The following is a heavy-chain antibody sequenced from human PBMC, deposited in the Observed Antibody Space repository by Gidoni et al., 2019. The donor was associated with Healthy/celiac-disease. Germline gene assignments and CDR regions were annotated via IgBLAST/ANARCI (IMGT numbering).Heavy chain of an antibody. CDR3: ARGESRNYYYYYGMDV. CDR1: GGTFSSYA. V-gene: IGHV1-69*01. CDR2: IIPIFGTA. J-gene: IGHJ6*02. Sequence: QVQLVQSGAAVKQPGSSVKVSCQASGGTFSSYAISWVRQAPGQGLEWMGGIIPIFGTANYAQKFQGRVTITADESTSTAYMELSSLRSEDTAVYYCARGESRNYYYYYGMDVWGQGTTVTVSS.